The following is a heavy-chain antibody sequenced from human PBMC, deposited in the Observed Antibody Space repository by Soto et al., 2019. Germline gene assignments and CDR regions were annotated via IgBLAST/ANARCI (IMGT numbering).Heavy chain of an antibody. Sequence: ASVKVSCKASGYTFTGYYMQWVRQAPGQGLEWMGCINPNSGGTNYAQKFQGRVTMTRDTSISTAYMELSRLRSDDTAVYYCARLTMVRDYYYYGMDVWGQGTTVTVSS. V-gene: IGHV1-2*02. CDR3: ARLTMVRDYYYYGMDV. D-gene: IGHD3-10*01. J-gene: IGHJ6*02. CDR1: GYTFTGYY. CDR2: INPNSGGT.